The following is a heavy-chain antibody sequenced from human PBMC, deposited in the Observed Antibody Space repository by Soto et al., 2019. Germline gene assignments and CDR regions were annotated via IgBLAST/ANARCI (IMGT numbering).Heavy chain of an antibody. CDR2: ISYDGSNK. CDR3: ARDRDQKYCSSTSCSTGYFDY. D-gene: IGHD2-2*01. V-gene: IGHV3-30-3*01. Sequence: PGGSLRLSCAASGFTFSSYAMHWVRQAPGKGLEWVAVISYDGSNKYYADSVKGRFTISRDNSKNTLYLQMNSLRAEDTAVYYCARDRDQKYCSSTSCSTGYFDYWGQGTLVTV. J-gene: IGHJ4*02. CDR1: GFTFSSYA.